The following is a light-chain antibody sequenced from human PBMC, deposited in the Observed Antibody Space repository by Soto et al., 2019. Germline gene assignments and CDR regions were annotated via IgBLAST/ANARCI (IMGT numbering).Light chain of an antibody. V-gene: IGLV2-14*03. Sequence: QSVLTQPASGSGSPGQSITISCTGTSSDVGAYNHVSWFQHHPGKAPKLMIYDVSNRPSGVSNRFSGSKSGNTASLTISGLQAEDEADYYCLSYTTSTTYVFGTGTKVTVL. J-gene: IGLJ1*01. CDR2: DVS. CDR1: SSDVGAYNH. CDR3: LSYTTSTTYV.